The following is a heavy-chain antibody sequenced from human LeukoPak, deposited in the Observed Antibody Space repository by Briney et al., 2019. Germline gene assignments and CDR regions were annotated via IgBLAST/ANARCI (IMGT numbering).Heavy chain of an antibody. CDR3: ARHNIVGTPPYPFDY. V-gene: IGHV4-59*08. CDR1: GGSISSYY. D-gene: IGHD1-26*01. CDR2: ISYSGST. J-gene: IGHJ4*02. Sequence: SETLSLTCTVSGGSISSYYWSWIRQPPGKGLEWIGYISYSGSTNYNPSLKSRVTISVDTSKNQFSLKLNSVTAADTAVYYCARHNIVGTPPYPFDYWGQCTLVTVSS.